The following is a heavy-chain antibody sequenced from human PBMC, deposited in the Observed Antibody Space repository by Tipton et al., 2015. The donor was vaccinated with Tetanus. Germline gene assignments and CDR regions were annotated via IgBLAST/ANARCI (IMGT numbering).Heavy chain of an antibody. CDR1: GFTFSTYA. Sequence: GSLRLSCAASGFTFSTYAMNWVRQTPGKGLEWVSAISGSGGSTYYADSVKGRFTISRDNSKNMLYLQMNSLRAEDTAVYYCAKDHDYYGSNVYYFDYWGQGTLVTVSS. D-gene: IGHD4-23*01. V-gene: IGHV3-23*01. J-gene: IGHJ4*02. CDR3: AKDHDYYGSNVYYFDY. CDR2: ISGSGGST.